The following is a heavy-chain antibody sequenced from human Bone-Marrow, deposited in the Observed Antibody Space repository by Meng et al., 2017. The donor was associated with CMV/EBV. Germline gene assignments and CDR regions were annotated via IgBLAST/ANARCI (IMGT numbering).Heavy chain of an antibody. Sequence: SVKVSCKASGGTFSSYAISWVRQAPGQGLEWMGGIIPILGIANYAQKFQGRVTITADKSTSTAYMELSSLRSEDTAVYYCARLGYCSGGSCYRDYYYGMDVWGQGTTVTFSS. V-gene: IGHV1-69*10. J-gene: IGHJ6*02. D-gene: IGHD2-15*01. CDR3: ARLGYCSGGSCYRDYYYGMDV. CDR2: IIPILGIA. CDR1: GGTFSSYA.